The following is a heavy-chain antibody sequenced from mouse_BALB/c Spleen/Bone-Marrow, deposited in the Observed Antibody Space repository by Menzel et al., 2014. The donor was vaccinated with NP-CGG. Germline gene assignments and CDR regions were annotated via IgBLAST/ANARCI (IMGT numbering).Heavy chain of an antibody. J-gene: IGHJ4*01. CDR3: ARWEYYAMDY. V-gene: IGHV14-3*02. CDR1: GFNIKDTY. Sequence: VQLQQSGAELVKPGASVKLSCTASGFNIKDTYMHWVKQRPEQGLEWIGRIDAANGNTKYDPKFQGKATITADTSTNTAYLQLSSLTSEDTAVYYCARWEYYAMDYWGQGPSVTVSS. D-gene: IGHD4-1*01. CDR2: IDAANGNT.